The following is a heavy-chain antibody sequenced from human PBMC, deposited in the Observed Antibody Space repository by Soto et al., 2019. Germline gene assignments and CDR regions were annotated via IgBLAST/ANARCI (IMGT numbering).Heavy chain of an antibody. V-gene: IGHV3-48*01. J-gene: IGHJ6*04. D-gene: IGHD3-3*01. CDR2: ISSSSSTI. CDR1: GFTFSSYS. Sequence: EVQLVESGGGLVQPGGSLRLSCAASGFTFSSYSMNWVRQAPGKGLEWVSYISSSSSTIYYADSVKGRFTISRDNAKNSLYLQMNRLRAEDTAVYYCARRSDFWSGYLLDVWGKGTTVTVSS. CDR3: ARRSDFWSGYLLDV.